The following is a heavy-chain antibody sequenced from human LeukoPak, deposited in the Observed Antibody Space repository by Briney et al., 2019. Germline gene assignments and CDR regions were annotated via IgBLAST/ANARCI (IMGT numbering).Heavy chain of an antibody. V-gene: IGHV3-15*01. J-gene: IGHJ3*02. D-gene: IGHD3-3*01. CDR2: IKSKTDGGTT. CDR3: TTSSYDFWSGYGPMGDAFDI. CDR1: GFTFSNAW. Sequence: PGGSLRLSCAASGFTFSNAWMSWVRQAPGKGLEWVGRIKSKTDGGTTDYAAPVKGRFTISRDDSKNTLYLQMNSLKTEDTAVYYCTTSSYDFWSGYGPMGDAFDIWGQGTMVTVSS.